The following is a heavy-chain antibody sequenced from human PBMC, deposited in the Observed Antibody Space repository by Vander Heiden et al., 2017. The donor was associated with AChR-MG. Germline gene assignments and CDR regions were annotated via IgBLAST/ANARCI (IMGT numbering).Heavy chain of an antibody. D-gene: IGHD4-17*01. Sequence: QVQLVESGGGVVQPGRSLRLSCAASGFTFSRYGMHWVRPAPGKGLEWVAVISYDGSNKYYADSVKGRFTISRDNSKNTLCLQMNSLRAEDTAVYYCAKGYGDYGNAFDIWGQGTMVTVSS. CDR2: ISYDGSNK. V-gene: IGHV3-30*18. J-gene: IGHJ3*02. CDR1: GFTFSRYG. CDR3: AKGYGDYGNAFDI.